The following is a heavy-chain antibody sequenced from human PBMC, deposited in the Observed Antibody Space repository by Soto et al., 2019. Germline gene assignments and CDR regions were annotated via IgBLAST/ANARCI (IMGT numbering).Heavy chain of an antibody. D-gene: IGHD2-15*01. Sequence: GESLKISCKTSGYSFISYWVAWVRQLPGKGLEWMGTFYPGDSTSTYSPSFQGQVTISVDTSITTAYLQLNSLKASDTALYYCARIIGYCRNNDCSWTFDVWGQGTMVTVSS. J-gene: IGHJ3*01. V-gene: IGHV5-51*01. CDR3: ARIIGYCRNNDCSWTFDV. CDR2: FYPGDSTS. CDR1: GYSFISYW.